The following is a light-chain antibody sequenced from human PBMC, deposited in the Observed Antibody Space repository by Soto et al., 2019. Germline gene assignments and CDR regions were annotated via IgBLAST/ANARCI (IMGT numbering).Light chain of an antibody. CDR1: SSDVGGYNS. CDR3: SSYAGSNNYV. Sequence: QSALTQPPSASGSPGQSVTISCTGTSSDVGGYNSVSWYQHHPGEAPKLMIYEVTKRPSGVPDRFSGSKFANTASLTVSGLQAEDEADYYCSSYAGSNNYVFGTGTKLTVL. J-gene: IGLJ1*01. CDR2: EVT. V-gene: IGLV2-8*01.